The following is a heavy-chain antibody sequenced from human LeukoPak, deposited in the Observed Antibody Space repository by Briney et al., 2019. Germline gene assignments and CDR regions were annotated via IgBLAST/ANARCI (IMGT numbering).Heavy chain of an antibody. V-gene: IGHV1-69*13. CDR2: IIPIFGTA. CDR3: ARSANIVVVTAIRYYYGMEV. D-gene: IGHD2-21*02. Sequence: EASVKVSCKASGGTFSSYAISWVRQAPGQGLEWMGGIIPIFGTANYAQKFQGRVTITADESTSTAYMELSSLRSEDTAVYYCARSANIVVVTAIRYYYGMEVWGQGTTVTVSS. CDR1: GGTFSSYA. J-gene: IGHJ6*02.